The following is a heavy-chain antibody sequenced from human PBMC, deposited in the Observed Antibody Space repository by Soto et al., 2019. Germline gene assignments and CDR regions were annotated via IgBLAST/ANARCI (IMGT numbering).Heavy chain of an antibody. Sequence: QVQLVESGGGVVQPGRSLRLSCAASGFTFSGYAMHWVRQAPCKGLEWVAVISYDGSNKYYANSVKGRFTISRDNSKKTLYLQMNSLRAEDTAVYYCAREWVGDDYGAYWWWFDPWGQGTLVTVYS. D-gene: IGHD4-17*01. CDR2: ISYDGSNK. V-gene: IGHV3-30-3*01. J-gene: IGHJ5*02. CDR3: AREWVGDDYGAYWWWFDP. CDR1: GFTFSGYA.